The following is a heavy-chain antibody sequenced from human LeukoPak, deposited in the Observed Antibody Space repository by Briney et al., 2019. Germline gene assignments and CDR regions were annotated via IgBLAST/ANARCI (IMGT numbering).Heavy chain of an antibody. V-gene: IGHV1-46*01. CDR3: ARGTIEGFDP. CDR1: GYTFTRDY. CDR2: INPSGGSA. Sequence: GASVKVSCKASGYTFTRDYMHWVRQVFGQGLEWMGIINPSGGSATYAQKFQGRVTMTREMSTSTVYMELSSLKSEDTAVYYCARGTIEGFDPWGQGTLVTVSS. D-gene: IGHD1-7*01. J-gene: IGHJ5*02.